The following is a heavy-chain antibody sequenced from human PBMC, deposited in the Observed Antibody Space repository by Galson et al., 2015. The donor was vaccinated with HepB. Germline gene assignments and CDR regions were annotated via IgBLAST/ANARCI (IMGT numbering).Heavy chain of an antibody. CDR1: GYTFTGYY. J-gene: IGHJ4*02. CDR3: ARDSVIEAADHFFDY. CDR2: INPNSGGT. D-gene: IGHD6-13*01. Sequence: SVKVSCKASGYTFTGYYIHWVRQAPGQGLEWMGRINPNSGGTNYAQKFQGRVTMTRDTSISTAYMDLSRLRSDDTAVYYCARDSVIEAADHFFDYWGQGTLVTVSS. V-gene: IGHV1-2*06.